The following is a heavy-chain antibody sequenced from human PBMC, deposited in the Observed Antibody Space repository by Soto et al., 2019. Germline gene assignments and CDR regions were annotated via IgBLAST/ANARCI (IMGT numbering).Heavy chain of an antibody. Sequence: VQLVESGGGSVQPGGSLRLSCAASGSTVSGHWMHWVRQEPGRGLVWVSLISPDGSVTTYADSVKGRFTISRDNAKNTLTLQMNSLRAEDTAVYYCARGINYAMDVWGQGTTVTASS. CDR3: ARGINYAMDV. CDR2: ISPDGSVT. J-gene: IGHJ6*02. V-gene: IGHV3-74*01. CDR1: GSTVSGHW.